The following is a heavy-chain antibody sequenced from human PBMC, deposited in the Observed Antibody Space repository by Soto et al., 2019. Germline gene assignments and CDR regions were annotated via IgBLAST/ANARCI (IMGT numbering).Heavy chain of an antibody. J-gene: IGHJ6*02. CDR3: ARRLYYDSSGFEGGGMDV. D-gene: IGHD3-22*01. Sequence: SETLSLTCTGSGGSIGSSSYYWGWIGQPPGKGLEWIGSIYYSGSTYYNPPLKSRVTIPVDTSKNQFSLKLSSVTAADTAVYYCARRLYYDSSGFEGGGMDVWGQGTTVT. CDR1: GGSIGSSSYY. CDR2: IYYSGST. V-gene: IGHV4-39*01.